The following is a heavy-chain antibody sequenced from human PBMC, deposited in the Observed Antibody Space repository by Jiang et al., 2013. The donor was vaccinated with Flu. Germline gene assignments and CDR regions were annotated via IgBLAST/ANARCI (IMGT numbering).Heavy chain of an antibody. CDR3: AKGLMYSSGWYPSKYYYYYGMDV. CDR2: ISYDGSNK. Sequence: RLSCAASGFTFSSYGMHWVRQAPGKGLEWVAVISYDGSNKYYADSVKGRFTISRDNSKNTLYLQMNSLRAEDTAVYYCAKGLMYSSGWYPSKYYYYYGMDVWGQGP. CDR1: GFTFSSYG. J-gene: IGHJ6*02. V-gene: IGHV3-30*18. D-gene: IGHD6-19*01.